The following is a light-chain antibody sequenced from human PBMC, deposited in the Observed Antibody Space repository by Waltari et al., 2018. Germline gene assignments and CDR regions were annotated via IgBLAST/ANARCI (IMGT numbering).Light chain of an antibody. J-gene: IGLJ2*01. CDR1: GSDVGGYDY. Sequence: QSALTQPAPVSGSPGQAIIISCTGTGSDVGGYDYVSWYQQYPGKAPRLIIYDVYNRPSGVSNRFSGSKSDNTASLTISGLQAEDESVYYCSSYTSSGVVFGGGTKLTVL. CDR2: DVY. CDR3: SSYTSSGVV. V-gene: IGLV2-14*01.